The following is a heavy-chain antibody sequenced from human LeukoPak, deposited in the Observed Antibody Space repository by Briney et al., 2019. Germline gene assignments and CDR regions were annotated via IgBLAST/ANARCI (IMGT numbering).Heavy chain of an antibody. CDR3: ARARIAAPLLDY. V-gene: IGHV3-48*03. CDR1: GFTFTNFE. D-gene: IGHD6-13*01. CDR2: ISYSGSTT. J-gene: IGHJ4*02. Sequence: PGGSLRLSCTASGFTFTNFEMNWVRQAPGKGLEWVSYISYSGSTTSYADSVKGRFTISRDNAKNSLYLQMNSLGVEDTAVYFCARARIAAPLLDYWGQGTLVTVSS.